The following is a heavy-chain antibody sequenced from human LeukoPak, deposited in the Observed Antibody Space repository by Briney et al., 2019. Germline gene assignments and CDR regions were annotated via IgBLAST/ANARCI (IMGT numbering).Heavy chain of an antibody. CDR2: IYSGGNT. D-gene: IGHD2/OR15-2a*01. Sequence: GGSLRLSCAASGFTINNNYMNWVRQAPGKGLEWVSVIYSGGNTYYADSVKGRFTISRDNSKNTLYLQMNSLRAEDTAVYYCAKKDNGNYFNFDYWGQGTLVTVCS. CDR3: AKKDNGNYFNFDY. J-gene: IGHJ4*02. V-gene: IGHV3-66*01. CDR1: GFTINNNY.